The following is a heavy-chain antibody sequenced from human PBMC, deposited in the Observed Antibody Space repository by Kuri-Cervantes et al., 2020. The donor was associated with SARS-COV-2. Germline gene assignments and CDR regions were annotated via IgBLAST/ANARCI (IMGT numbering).Heavy chain of an antibody. V-gene: IGHV3-73*01. CDR1: GFTFSGSA. Sequence: GESLKISCAASGFTFSGSAMHWVRQASGKGLEWVGRIRSKANSYATAYAASVKGRFTISRDNAKNSLYLQMNSLRAEDTASYYCAKESRLFGGDGYNGGCMDVWGQGTTVTVSS. CDR3: AKESRLFGGDGYNGGCMDV. J-gene: IGHJ6*02. CDR2: IRSKANSYAT. D-gene: IGHD5-24*01.